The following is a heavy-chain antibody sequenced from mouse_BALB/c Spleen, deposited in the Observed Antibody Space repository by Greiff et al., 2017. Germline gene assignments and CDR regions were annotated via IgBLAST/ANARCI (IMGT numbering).Heavy chain of an antibody. CDR2: IFPGSGNT. CDR3: ARGGCVTLSEDFES. V-gene: IGHV1-66*01. D-gene: IGHD6-2*01. J-gene: IGHJ1*01. Sequence: QVQLQQSGPELVKPGASVKISCKASGYSFTSYYIHWVKQRPGQGLEWIGWIFPGSGNTKYNEKFKGKATLTADTSSSTAYMQLSSLSSEDSAVYFCARGGCVTLSEDFESWGAGTTLTVSS. CDR1: GYSFTSYY.